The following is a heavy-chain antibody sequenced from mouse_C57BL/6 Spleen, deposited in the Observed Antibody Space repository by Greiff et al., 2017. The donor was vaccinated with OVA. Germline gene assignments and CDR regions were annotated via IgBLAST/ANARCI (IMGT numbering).Heavy chain of an antibody. V-gene: IGHV1-54*01. CDR1: GYAFTNYL. J-gene: IGHJ4*01. D-gene: IGHD2-4*01. CDR3: ARSYYDYDGDYYAMDY. CDR2: INPGSGGT. Sequence: QVHVKQSGAELVRPGTSVKVSCKASGYAFTNYLIEWVKQRPGQGLEWIGVINPGSGGTNYNEKFKGKATLTADKSSSTAYMQLSSLTSEDSAVYVCARSYYDYDGDYYAMDYWGQGTSVTVSS.